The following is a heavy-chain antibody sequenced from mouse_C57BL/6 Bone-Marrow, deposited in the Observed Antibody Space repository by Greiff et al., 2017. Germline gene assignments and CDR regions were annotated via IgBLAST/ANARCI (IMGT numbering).Heavy chain of an antibody. V-gene: IGHV1-76*01. CDR1: GYTFTDYY. CDR3: ARRALRLDY. CDR2: IYPGSGNT. D-gene: IGHD1-1*01. J-gene: IGHJ2*01. Sequence: QVQLQQSGAELVRPGASVKLSCKASGYTFTDYYINWVKQRPGQGLEWIARIYPGSGNTYYNEKFKGKATLTAEKSSSTAYMQLSSLTSEDSAVYFCARRALRLDYWGQGTTRTVSS.